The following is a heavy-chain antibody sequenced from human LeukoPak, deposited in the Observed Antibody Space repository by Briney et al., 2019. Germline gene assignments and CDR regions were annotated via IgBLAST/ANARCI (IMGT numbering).Heavy chain of an antibody. CDR1: GFTFSSYA. V-gene: IGHV3-23*01. CDR3: AKRDRGYYFDY. Sequence: GGSLRLSCAASGFTFSSYAMSWVRQAPGKGLEWVSTITGSGDTTFYTDSIKGRFTISRDNSENSLYLQVNSLRAEDTAVYYCAKRDRGYYFDYWGQGTLVTVSS. CDR2: ITGSGDTT. J-gene: IGHJ4*02.